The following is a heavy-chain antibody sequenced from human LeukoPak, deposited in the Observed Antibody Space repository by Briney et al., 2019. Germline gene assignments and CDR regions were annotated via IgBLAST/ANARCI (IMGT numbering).Heavy chain of an antibody. CDR2: INHSGST. V-gene: IGHV4-34*01. CDR1: GGSFSGYY. CDR3: ARAWVVAVAGAIDY. J-gene: IGHJ4*02. D-gene: IGHD6-19*01. Sequence: SETLSLTCAVYGGSFSGYYWSWIRQPPGKGLEWIGEINHSGSTNYNPSLKSRVTISVDTSKNQFSLKLSSVTAADTAVYYCARAWVVAVAGAIDYWGQGTLVTVSS.